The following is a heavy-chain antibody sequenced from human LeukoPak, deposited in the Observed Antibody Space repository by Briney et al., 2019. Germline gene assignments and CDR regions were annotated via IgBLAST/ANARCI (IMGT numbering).Heavy chain of an antibody. J-gene: IGHJ4*02. CDR3: LRDLNWSLDQ. D-gene: IGHD1-20*01. CDR2: IKSDGITI. CDR1: GFTFSNYM. V-gene: IGHV3-74*01. Sequence: GGSLRLSCAASGFTFSNYMMHWVRQAPGKGLVWVSRIKSDGITITYADSVKGRFTISRDNAKNTLYLQMNSLRTEDTAVYYCLRDLNWSLDQWGQGTLVTVSS.